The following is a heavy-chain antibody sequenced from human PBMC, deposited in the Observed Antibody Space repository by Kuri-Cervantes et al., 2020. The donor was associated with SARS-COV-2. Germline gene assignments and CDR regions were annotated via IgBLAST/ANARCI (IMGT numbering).Heavy chain of an antibody. Sequence: GGSLRLSCAASGFTFSNYAIHWVRQAPGKGLEWVALISYDGSDKNYADSVKGRFTISRDNSKNTLYLQMNSLRDEDTAVYYCARDFWWLRTGEPGTFGYWGQGTLVTVSS. J-gene: IGHJ4*02. CDR1: GFTFSNYA. V-gene: IGHV3-30*07. CDR2: ISYDGSDK. D-gene: IGHD5-12*01. CDR3: ARDFWWLRTGEPGTFGY.